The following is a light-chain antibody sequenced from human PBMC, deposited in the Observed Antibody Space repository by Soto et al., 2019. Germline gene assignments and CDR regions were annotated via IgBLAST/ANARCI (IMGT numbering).Light chain of an antibody. Sequence: EVVMTQSPATLSVSPGDGATLSCRASQSVRGYLAWYQQKPGQAPRLLVYDASTRATGIPPRFSGGGSGTDFTLTISSLQSEDFAVYYCQQYNNWPWTFGQGAKVKIK. J-gene: IGKJ1*01. CDR2: DAS. CDR1: QSVRGY. V-gene: IGKV3-15*01. CDR3: QQYNNWPWT.